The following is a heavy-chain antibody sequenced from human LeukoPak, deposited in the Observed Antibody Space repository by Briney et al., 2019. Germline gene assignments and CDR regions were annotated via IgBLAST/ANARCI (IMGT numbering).Heavy chain of an antibody. J-gene: IGHJ4*02. CDR3: ARGDYYDSSGLLTD. V-gene: IGHV1-2*02. CDR1: GYTFTGYY. CDR2: INLNSGGT. Sequence: ASVKVSCMASGYTFTGYYMQWVRQAPGQGLEWMGWINLNSGGTNYAQKFQGRVTMTRDTSISTAYMELSRLRSDDTAVYYCARGDYYDSSGLLTDWGQGTLVTVSS. D-gene: IGHD3-22*01.